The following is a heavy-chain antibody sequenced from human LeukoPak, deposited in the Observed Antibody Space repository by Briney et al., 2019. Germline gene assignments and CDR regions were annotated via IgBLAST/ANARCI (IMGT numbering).Heavy chain of an antibody. CDR3: ARDRWNYFDY. CDR2: IHYSGRT. Sequence: SETLSLTCSVSGGSISSSSYYWGWIRQSPGKGLEWIGSIHYSGRTYYNPSLKSRVTISVDTSKNQFSLDLTSVTAADTAVFYCARDRWNYFDYWGQGSLVTVSS. J-gene: IGHJ4*02. CDR1: GGSISSSSYY. V-gene: IGHV4-39*07. D-gene: IGHD4-23*01.